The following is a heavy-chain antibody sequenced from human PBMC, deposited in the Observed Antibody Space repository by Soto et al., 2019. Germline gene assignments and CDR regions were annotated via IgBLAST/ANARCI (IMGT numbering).Heavy chain of an antibody. Sequence: EVQLVQSGAEVKKPGESLRISCKGSGYSFTSYWISWVRQMPGKGLEWMGRIDPSDSYTNYSPSFQGHVTISADKSISTAYLQWSSLKASDTAMYYCARGKSSSWPPYYYYGMDVWGQGTTVTVSS. CDR3: ARGKSSSWPPYYYYGMDV. D-gene: IGHD6-13*01. CDR2: IDPSDSYT. V-gene: IGHV5-10-1*03. J-gene: IGHJ6*02. CDR1: GYSFTSYW.